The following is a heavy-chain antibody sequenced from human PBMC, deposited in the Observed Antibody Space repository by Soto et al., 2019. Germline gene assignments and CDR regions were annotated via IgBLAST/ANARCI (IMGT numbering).Heavy chain of an antibody. V-gene: IGHV3-30*18. Sequence: PGGSLRLSCTPSGFTFRNYGLHWVRQAPGKGLEWVALISYDGDNKYYTDSARGRFTVSRDNFKNTLFLQMDSLRAEDTAVYYCAKGNYDFWSGYLGPFDYWGQGTLVTVS. CDR1: GFTFRNYG. J-gene: IGHJ4*02. D-gene: IGHD3-3*01. CDR3: AKGNYDFWSGYLGPFDY. CDR2: ISYDGDNK.